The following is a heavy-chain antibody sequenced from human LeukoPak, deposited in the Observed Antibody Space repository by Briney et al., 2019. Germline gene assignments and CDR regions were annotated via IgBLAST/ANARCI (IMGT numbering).Heavy chain of an antibody. D-gene: IGHD3-22*01. Sequence: SVKASCKASGGTFSSYAISWVRQAPGQGLEWMGGIIPIFGTANYAQKFQGRVTITTDESTSTAYMELSSLRSEDTAVYYCARFGADYYDSSGYPTDDYWGQGTLVTVSS. V-gene: IGHV1-69*05. CDR2: IIPIFGTA. J-gene: IGHJ4*02. CDR1: GGTFSSYA. CDR3: ARFGADYYDSSGYPTDDY.